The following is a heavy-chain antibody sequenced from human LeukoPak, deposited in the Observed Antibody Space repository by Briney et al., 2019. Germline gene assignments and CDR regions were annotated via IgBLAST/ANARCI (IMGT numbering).Heavy chain of an antibody. CDR1: GFTFSTYG. V-gene: IGHV3-30*18. J-gene: IGHJ4*02. D-gene: IGHD1-26*01. CDR3: AKGGKWDVTPFDY. Sequence: GRSLRLSCAASGFTFSTYGMHWVRQAPGKGLEWVAVISYDGSNKYYADSVKGRFTISRDNSKNTLYLQVNSLRAEDTAVYYCAKGGKWDVTPFDYWGQGTLVTVSS. CDR2: ISYDGSNK.